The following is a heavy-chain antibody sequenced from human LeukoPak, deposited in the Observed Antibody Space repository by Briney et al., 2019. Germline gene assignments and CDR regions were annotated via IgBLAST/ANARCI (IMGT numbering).Heavy chain of an antibody. V-gene: IGHV3-30*02. CDR2: MRYDGSNK. Sequence: GGSLRLSCAASGFTFSSYGMHWVRQAPGKGLEWVAFMRYDGSNKYYADSVKGRFTISRDNSKNTLYLQMNSLRAEDTAVYYCAKEAPRFSAATPGYFDYWGQGTLVTVSS. CDR1: GFTFSSYG. D-gene: IGHD3-10*01. CDR3: AKEAPRFSAATPGYFDY. J-gene: IGHJ4*02.